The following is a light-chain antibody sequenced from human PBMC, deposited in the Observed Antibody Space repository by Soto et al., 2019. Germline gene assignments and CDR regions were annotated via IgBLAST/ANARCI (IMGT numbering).Light chain of an antibody. CDR2: AAS. Sequence: AIQMTQSPSSLSASVGDRVTITCRASQGIRNALGWYQQKPGKAPKLLIYAASSLQSGVPSRFSGSGSGTAFTLTISSLQPEDFATYYGLQDYNYPWTFGQGTKVEIK. CDR1: QGIRNA. J-gene: IGKJ1*01. CDR3: LQDYNYPWT. V-gene: IGKV1-6*01.